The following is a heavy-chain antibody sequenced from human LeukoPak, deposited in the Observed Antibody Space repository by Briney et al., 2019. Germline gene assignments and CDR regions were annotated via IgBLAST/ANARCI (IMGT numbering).Heavy chain of an antibody. CDR3: ARDRNGYSSSSGGYYGMDV. CDR1: GGSISSYY. D-gene: IGHD6-6*01. CDR2: IYYSGST. V-gene: IGHV4-59*01. Sequence: SETLSLTCTVSGGSISSYYWSWIRQPPGKGLEWIGYIYYSGSTNYNPSLKSRVTISVDTSKTQFSLKLSSVTAADTAVYYCARDRNGYSSSSGGYYGMDVWGQGTTVTVSS. J-gene: IGHJ6*02.